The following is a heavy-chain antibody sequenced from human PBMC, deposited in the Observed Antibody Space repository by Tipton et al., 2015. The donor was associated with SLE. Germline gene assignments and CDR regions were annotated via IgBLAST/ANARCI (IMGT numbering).Heavy chain of an antibody. J-gene: IGHJ1*01. CDR1: GYSISSGYY. CDR2: IYRSEST. CDR3: ARGDWNYAYFQH. Sequence: TLSLTCAVSGYSISSGYYWGWIRQPPGKGLEWIGSIYRSESTSYNPSLKSRLTISVDTSKNQFSLKLNSVTAADTAVYYCARGDWNYAYFQHWGQGTLISVSS. D-gene: IGHD1-7*01. V-gene: IGHV4-38-2*01.